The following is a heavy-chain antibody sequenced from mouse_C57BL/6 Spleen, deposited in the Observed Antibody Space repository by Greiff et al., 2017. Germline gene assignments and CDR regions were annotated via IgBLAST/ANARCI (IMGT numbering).Heavy chain of an antibody. J-gene: IGHJ3*01. V-gene: IGHV1-53*01. CDR3: AREGDYYGSSYGGFAY. CDR1: GYTFTSYW. CDR2: INPSNSGT. D-gene: IGHD1-1*01. Sequence: QVQLQQPGTELVKPGASVKLSCKASGYTFTSYWMHWVKQRPGQGLEWIGNINPSNSGTNYNEKFKSKATLTVDKSSSTAYMQLSSLTSEGSAVYDGAREGDYYGSSYGGFAYWGQGTLVTVSA.